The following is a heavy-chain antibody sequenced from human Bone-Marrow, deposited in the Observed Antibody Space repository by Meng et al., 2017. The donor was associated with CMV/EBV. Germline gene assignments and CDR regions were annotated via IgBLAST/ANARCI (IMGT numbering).Heavy chain of an antibody. CDR3: ARTLGYCSSTSCYTEYYFDY. CDR1: GFTFDDYG. V-gene: IGHV3-20*04. Sequence: ETLSLTCAASGFTFDDYGMSWVRQAPGKGLEWVSGINWNGGSTGYADSVKGRFTISRDNAKNSLYLQMNSLRAEDTALYYCARTLGYCSSTSCYTEYYFDYWGQGTLVTVSS. CDR2: INWNGGST. J-gene: IGHJ4*02. D-gene: IGHD2-2*02.